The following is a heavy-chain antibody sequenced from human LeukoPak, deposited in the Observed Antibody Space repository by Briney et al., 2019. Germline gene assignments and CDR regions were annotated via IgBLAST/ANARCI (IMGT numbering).Heavy chain of an antibody. J-gene: IGHJ3*02. Sequence: SETLSLTCTLSGGSISAYYWSWIRQPPGMGLEWIGYIYYSGSTNYNPSLESRVTISLDTSKNQFSLKLNSVTAADTAVYYCARGNDYTLDAFDIWGRSTMVTVSS. CDR3: ARGNDYTLDAFDI. V-gene: IGHV4-59*01. D-gene: IGHD4-11*01. CDR1: GGSISAYY. CDR2: IYYSGST.